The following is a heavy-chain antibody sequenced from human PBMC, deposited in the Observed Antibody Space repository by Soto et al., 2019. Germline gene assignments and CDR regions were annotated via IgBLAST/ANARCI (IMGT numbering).Heavy chain of an antibody. CDR2: IKQDGSEK. Sequence: EVQLVESGGGLVQPGGSLRLSCAASGFTFSSYWMSWVRQAPGKGLEWVANIKQDGSEKYYVDSVKGRFTISRDNAKNSLYLQMNSLRAEDTAVYYCARGAEDSSGWYYFDYWGQGTLVTVSS. V-gene: IGHV3-7*05. CDR1: GFTFSSYW. J-gene: IGHJ4*02. D-gene: IGHD6-19*01. CDR3: ARGAEDSSGWYYFDY.